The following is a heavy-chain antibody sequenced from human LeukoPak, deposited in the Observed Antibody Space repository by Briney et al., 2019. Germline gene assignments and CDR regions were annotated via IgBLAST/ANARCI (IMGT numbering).Heavy chain of an antibody. CDR2: ISSSGSGGNS. J-gene: IGHJ4*02. V-gene: IGHV3-23*01. Sequence: GGSLRLSCVASGVTLSNYAMSWARQAPGKGLEWVSGISSSGSGGNSYYADSVKGRFTISRDSSRNTLFLHMNTLRAEDTAIYYCAKHKAAVGTEALDYWGQGTLVTVSS. CDR3: AKHKAAVGTEALDY. D-gene: IGHD6-13*01. CDR1: GVTLSNYA.